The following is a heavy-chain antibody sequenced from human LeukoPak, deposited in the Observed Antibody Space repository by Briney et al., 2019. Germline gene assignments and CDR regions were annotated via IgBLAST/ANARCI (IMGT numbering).Heavy chain of an antibody. CDR1: GFTFSSYW. Sequence: GGSLRLSCAASGFTFSSYWMSWVRQAPGKGLEWVANIKQDGSEKYYVDSVKGRFTISRDNAKNSLYLQMNSLRAEDTAVYYCARDTYYYDSSGYYPSLLDYWGQGTLVTVSS. D-gene: IGHD3-22*01. CDR3: ARDTYYYDSSGYYPSLLDY. V-gene: IGHV3-7*01. CDR2: IKQDGSEK. J-gene: IGHJ4*02.